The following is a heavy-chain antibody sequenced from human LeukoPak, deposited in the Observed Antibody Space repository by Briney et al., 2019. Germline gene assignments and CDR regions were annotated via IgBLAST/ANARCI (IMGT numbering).Heavy chain of an antibody. CDR3: AREPINYDSWFDP. CDR1: GGSVSSGSYY. J-gene: IGHJ5*02. Sequence: SETLSLTCTVSGGSVSSGSYYWTWIRQPPGKGLEWIGYIYYSGSTNYNPSLKSRVTISRDTSKNQFSLWLSSVTAADTAVYYCAREPINYDSWFDPWGQGILVTVSS. D-gene: IGHD3-3*01. V-gene: IGHV4-61*01. CDR2: IYYSGST.